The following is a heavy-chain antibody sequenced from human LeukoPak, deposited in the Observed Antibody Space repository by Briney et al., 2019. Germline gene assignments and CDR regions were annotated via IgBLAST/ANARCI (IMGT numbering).Heavy chain of an antibody. J-gene: IGHJ4*02. D-gene: IGHD6-13*01. CDR1: GGSISSGNW. CDR2: IHHSGST. CDR3: ARVGAAAGPAN. V-gene: IGHV4-4*02. Sequence: SSETLSLTCAVSGGSISSGNWWSWVRQPPGKGLEWIGEIHHSGSTNYNPSLKRRVTISVDNSKNQFSLKVRSVTAADTAVYYCARVGAAAGPANWGQGTLVTVSS.